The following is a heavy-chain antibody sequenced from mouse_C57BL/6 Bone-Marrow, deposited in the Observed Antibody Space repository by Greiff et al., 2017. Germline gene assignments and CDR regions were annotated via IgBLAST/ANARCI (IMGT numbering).Heavy chain of an antibody. Sequence: EVMLVESGGGLAKPGGSLKLSCAASGFTFSSYAMSWVRQTPEKRLEWVATISDGGSYTYYPDNVKGRFTISRDNAKNNLYLQMSHLKSADTAMYYYARALLYYYGFDYWGQGTTLTVSS. CDR1: GFTFSSYA. CDR2: ISDGGSYT. CDR3: ARALLYYYGFDY. D-gene: IGHD1-1*01. V-gene: IGHV5-4*03. J-gene: IGHJ2*01.